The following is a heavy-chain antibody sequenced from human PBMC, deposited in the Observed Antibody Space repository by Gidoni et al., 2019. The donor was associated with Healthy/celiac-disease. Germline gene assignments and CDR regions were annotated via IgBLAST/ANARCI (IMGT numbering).Heavy chain of an antibody. Sequence: QVQLVQSGAEVKKPGASVKVSCQASGYTFTSYGISWVRQAPGQGLEWMGWISAYNGNKNYAQKLQGRVTMTTDTSTSTAYMELRSLRSDDTAVYYCAIDWGRRDGYNPMGDWGQGTLVTVSS. V-gene: IGHV1-18*01. CDR1: GYTFTSYG. CDR2: ISAYNGNK. CDR3: AIDWGRRDGYNPMGD. J-gene: IGHJ4*02. D-gene: IGHD5-12*01.